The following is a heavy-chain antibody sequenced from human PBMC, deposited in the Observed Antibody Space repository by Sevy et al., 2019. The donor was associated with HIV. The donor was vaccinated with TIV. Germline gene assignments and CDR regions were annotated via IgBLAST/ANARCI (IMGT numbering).Heavy chain of an antibody. CDR2: IYYSGST. Sequence: SETLSLTCTVSGGSISSSSYYWGWIRQPPGKGLEWIGSIYYSGSTYYNPSLKSRVTISVDTSKNQFSLKLSSVTAADTAVYYCARRRNLYDFWSGYVGYFDYWGQGTLVTVSS. CDR3: ARRRNLYDFWSGYVGYFDY. D-gene: IGHD3-3*01. J-gene: IGHJ4*02. CDR1: GGSISSSSYY. V-gene: IGHV4-39*01.